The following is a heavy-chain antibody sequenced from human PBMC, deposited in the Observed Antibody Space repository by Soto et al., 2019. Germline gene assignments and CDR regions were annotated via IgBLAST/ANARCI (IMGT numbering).Heavy chain of an antibody. CDR2: ISYDGSNK. V-gene: IGHV3-30-3*01. Sequence: QVQLVESGGGVVQPGRSLRLSCAASGFTFSSYAMHWVRQAPGKGLEWVAVISYDGSNKYYADSVKGRFTISRDNSKNTLYLQMNSLRAEDTAVYYCAGGGGAAAGTGDYYYYGMDVWGKGTTVTVSS. CDR3: AGGGGAAAGTGDYYYYGMDV. CDR1: GFTFSSYA. J-gene: IGHJ6*04. D-gene: IGHD6-13*01.